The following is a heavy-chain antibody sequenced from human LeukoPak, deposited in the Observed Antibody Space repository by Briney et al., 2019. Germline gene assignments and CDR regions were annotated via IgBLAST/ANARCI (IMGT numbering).Heavy chain of an antibody. CDR2: ISSSGLYI. CDR1: GFTVSSYS. CDR3: TREEGGKYSYGL. J-gene: IGHJ4*02. D-gene: IGHD5-18*01. Sequence: PGESLRLSCAASGFTVSSYSIHWVRLAPGRGLEWVSSISSSGLYIYYADSVKGRFTISRDLAQNSVYLQMNSLRAEDTALYYRTREEGGKYSYGLRGQGTLVTVSS. V-gene: IGHV3-21*06.